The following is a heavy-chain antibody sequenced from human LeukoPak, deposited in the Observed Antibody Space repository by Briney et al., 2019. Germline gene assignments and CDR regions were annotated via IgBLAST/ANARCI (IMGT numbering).Heavy chain of an antibody. CDR3: ARVGHGDGVIDF. D-gene: IGHD4-17*01. CDR2: INHNGSAI. Sequence: GGSLSLSCAGSGFPFSGYWMSWIRQAPGKGLFWLGNINHNGSAIYYVDPVTGRFTISRDNAKTSLFLQMNSLRVEDTAVYYCARVGHGDGVIDFWGQGALVTVSS. CDR1: GFPFSGYW. J-gene: IGHJ4*02. V-gene: IGHV3-7*01.